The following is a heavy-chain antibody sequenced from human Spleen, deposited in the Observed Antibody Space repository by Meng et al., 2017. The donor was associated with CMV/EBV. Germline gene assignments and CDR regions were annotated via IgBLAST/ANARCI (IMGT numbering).Heavy chain of an antibody. CDR3: TRRPLGSTNPFDS. CDR2: INPHGDVT. Sequence: GSGFTFNGYDIHWVRQAPGQGLEWVGWINPHGDVTKYGQQFQGRVTMTRDTSTSSAYMVLASLRSDDTAVYFCTRRPLGSTNPFDSWGQGTLVTVSS. CDR1: GFTFNGYD. V-gene: IGHV1-2*02. D-gene: IGHD5/OR15-5a*01. J-gene: IGHJ4*02.